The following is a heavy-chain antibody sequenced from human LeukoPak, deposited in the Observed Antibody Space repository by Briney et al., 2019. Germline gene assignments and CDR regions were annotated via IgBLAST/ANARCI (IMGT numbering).Heavy chain of an antibody. J-gene: IGHJ5*02. D-gene: IGHD4-17*01. Sequence: ASVKVSCKVSGYTLTELSMHWVRQAPGKRLEWMGGFDPEDGETIYAQKFQGRVTMTEDTSTDTAYMELSSLRSEVTAVYYCATDPPDYGDYGFDPWGQGTLVTVSS. CDR1: GYTLTELS. V-gene: IGHV1-24*01. CDR3: ATDPPDYGDYGFDP. CDR2: FDPEDGET.